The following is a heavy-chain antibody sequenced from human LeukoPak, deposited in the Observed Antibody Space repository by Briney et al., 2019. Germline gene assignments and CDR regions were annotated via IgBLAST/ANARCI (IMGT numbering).Heavy chain of an antibody. CDR2: IYYSGST. V-gene: IGHV4-59*08. D-gene: IGHD5-12*01. CDR3: ARHLSGYEGYFDY. J-gene: IGHJ4*02. Sequence: PSETVSLTCTVSGGSISSYYWSWIRQPPGKGLEWIGYIYYSGSTNYNPSLKSRVTISVDTSKNQFSLKLSSVTAADTAVYYCARHLSGYEGYFDYWGQGTLVTVSS. CDR1: GGSISSYY.